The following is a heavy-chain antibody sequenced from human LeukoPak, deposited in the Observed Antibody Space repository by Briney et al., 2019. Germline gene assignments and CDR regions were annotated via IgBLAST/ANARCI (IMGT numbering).Heavy chain of an antibody. J-gene: IGHJ5*02. CDR3: ASLAWGITGTTWFDP. Sequence: SETLSLTCAVYGGSFSGYYWRWIRQPPGKGLEWNGEINHSGSTNYNPSLKSRVTISVDTSKNQFSRKLSSVPAADPAVYYCASLAWGITGTTWFDPWGQGTLVTVSS. D-gene: IGHD1-7*01. CDR1: GGSFSGYY. CDR2: INHSGST. V-gene: IGHV4-34*01.